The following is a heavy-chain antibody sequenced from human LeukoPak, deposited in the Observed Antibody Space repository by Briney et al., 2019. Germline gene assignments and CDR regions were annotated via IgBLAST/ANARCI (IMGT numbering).Heavy chain of an antibody. D-gene: IGHD4-17*01. CDR2: IYSGGST. J-gene: IGHJ3*02. Sequence: GGSLRLSCAASGFTVSSNYMSWVRQAPGKGLEWVSVIYSGGSTYYADSVKGRFTISRDNSKNTLYLQMNSLRAEDTAVYYCARGGTVTTRGAFDIWGQGTMVTVSS. CDR3: ARGGTVTTRGAFDI. V-gene: IGHV3-66*01. CDR1: GFTVSSNY.